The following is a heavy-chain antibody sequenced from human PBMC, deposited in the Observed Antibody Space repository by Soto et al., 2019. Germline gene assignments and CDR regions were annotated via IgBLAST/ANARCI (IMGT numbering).Heavy chain of an antibody. D-gene: IGHD2-2*02. J-gene: IGHJ5*02. V-gene: IGHV4-4*02. CDR3: ERDRCSSTSCYKPGGGWFDP. CDR1: GGSISSSNC. Sequence: PSETLSLTCAVSGGSISSSNCWSWVRQPPGKGLEWIGEIYHSVSTNYNPSLKSRVTISVDKSKNQFSLKLSSVTAADTAVYYFERDRCSSTSCYKPGGGWFDPSGQGTLVPLCS. CDR2: IYHSVST.